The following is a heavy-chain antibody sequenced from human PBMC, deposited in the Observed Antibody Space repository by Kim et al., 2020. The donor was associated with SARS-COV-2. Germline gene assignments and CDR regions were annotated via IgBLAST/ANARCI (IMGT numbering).Heavy chain of an antibody. CDR3: ARLDGGFDI. Sequence: RTTGCADSVKGRFTISGDNDENTLYMQMSSLRAEDTAVYYCARLDGGFDIWGQGSLVTVSS. V-gene: IGHV3-74*01. D-gene: IGHD4-17*01. J-gene: IGHJ5*02. CDR2: RTT.